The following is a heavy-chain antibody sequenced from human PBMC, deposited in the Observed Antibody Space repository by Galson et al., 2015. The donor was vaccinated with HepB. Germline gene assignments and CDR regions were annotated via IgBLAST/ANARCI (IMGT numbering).Heavy chain of an antibody. D-gene: IGHD3-16*02. CDR2: ISGSGGST. Sequence: SLRLSCAASGFTFSSYAMSWVRQAPGKGLEWVSAISGSGGSTYYADSVKGRFTISRDNSKNTLYLQMNSLRAEDTAVYYCAKDTGDYVWGSYRYGPFDYWGQGTLVTVSS. J-gene: IGHJ4*02. V-gene: IGHV3-23*01. CDR3: AKDTGDYVWGSYRYGPFDY. CDR1: GFTFSSYA.